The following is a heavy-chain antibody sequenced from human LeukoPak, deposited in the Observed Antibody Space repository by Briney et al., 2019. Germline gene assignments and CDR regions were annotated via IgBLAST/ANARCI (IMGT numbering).Heavy chain of an antibody. Sequence: GGSLRLSCAASGFTFSSYWMSWVRQAPGKGLEWVANIKQDGSEKYYVDSVKGRFTISRDNAKNSLYLQMNSLRAEDTAVYYCASEGYAAVGATGERDAFDIWGQGTMVTVSS. CDR3: ASEGYAAVGATGERDAFDI. V-gene: IGHV3-7*01. J-gene: IGHJ3*02. CDR1: GFTFSSYW. CDR2: IKQDGSEK. D-gene: IGHD1-26*01.